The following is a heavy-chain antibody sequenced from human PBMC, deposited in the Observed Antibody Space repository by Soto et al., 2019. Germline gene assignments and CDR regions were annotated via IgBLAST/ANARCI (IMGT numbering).Heavy chain of an antibody. CDR3: ARAHGDYVFDY. Sequence: SETLSLTCTVSGGSISSYYWSWIRQPPGKGLEWIGYIYYSGNTNYNPSLKSRVTISVDTSKNQFSLKLSSVTAADTAVYYCARAHGDYVFDYWGQGTLVTVSS. J-gene: IGHJ4*02. CDR1: GGSISSYY. V-gene: IGHV4-59*01. D-gene: IGHD4-17*01. CDR2: IYYSGNT.